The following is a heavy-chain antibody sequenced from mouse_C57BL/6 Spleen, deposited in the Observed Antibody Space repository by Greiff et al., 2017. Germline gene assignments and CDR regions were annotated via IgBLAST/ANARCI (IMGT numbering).Heavy chain of an antibody. CDR3: ARPYYGSSYPWYFDV. V-gene: IGHV5-9*01. CDR1: GFTFSSYT. Sequence: EVKLQESGGGLVKPGGSLKLSCAASGFTFSSYTMSWVRQTPEKRLEWVATISGGGGNTYYPDSVKGRFTISRDNAKNTLYLQMSSLRSEDTALYYCARPYYGSSYPWYFDVWGTGTTVTVSS. J-gene: IGHJ1*03. D-gene: IGHD1-1*01. CDR2: ISGGGGNT.